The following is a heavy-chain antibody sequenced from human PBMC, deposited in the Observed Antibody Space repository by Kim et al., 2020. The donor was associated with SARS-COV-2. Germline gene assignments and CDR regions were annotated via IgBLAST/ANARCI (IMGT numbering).Heavy chain of an antibody. CDR2: INPNSGDT. V-gene: IGHV1-2*04. Sequence: ASVKVSCKAFGYTFTGNYMHWVRQAPGQGLEWMGWINPNSGDTKYAQKFQGWVTMTRDTSINTAYMELSRLRSDDTAVYYCARSSYYDILTGVFDYWGQGTLGTVSS. CDR1: GYTFTGNY. J-gene: IGHJ4*02. D-gene: IGHD3-9*01. CDR3: ARSSYYDILTGVFDY.